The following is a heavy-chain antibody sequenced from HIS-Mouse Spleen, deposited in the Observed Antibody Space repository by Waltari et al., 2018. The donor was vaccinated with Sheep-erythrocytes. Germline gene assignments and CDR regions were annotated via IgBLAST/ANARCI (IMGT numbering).Heavy chain of an antibody. J-gene: IGHJ5*02. D-gene: IGHD6-6*01. CDR3: ARALSIAARPNWFDP. CDR1: GGSLRGYS. V-gene: IGHV4-34*01. CDR2: INPSGST. Sequence: QVQLQQWGAGLLKPSETLSPTCAVYGGSLRGYSWSWIRQPPAKGLEWIGEINPSGSTTYNPSLKSRVTISVDTSKNQFSLKLSSVTAADTAVYYCARALSIAARPNWFDPWGQGNLVTVSS.